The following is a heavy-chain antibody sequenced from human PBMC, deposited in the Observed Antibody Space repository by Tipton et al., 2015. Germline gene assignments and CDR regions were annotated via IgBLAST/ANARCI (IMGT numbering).Heavy chain of an antibody. V-gene: IGHV3-23*01. CDR3: AKERTYYDFVSGYYQGAFGS. J-gene: IGHJ4*02. CDR1: GFTFSSYV. D-gene: IGHD3-3*01. CDR2: ISDSGGSP. Sequence: SGFTFSSYVMSWVRQAPGKGLEWVSVISDSGGSPYYADSVKGRFTISRDNSKKTLYLQMNSLRAEDTAVYYCAKERTYYDFVSGYYQGAFGSWAQGSMGTVSP.